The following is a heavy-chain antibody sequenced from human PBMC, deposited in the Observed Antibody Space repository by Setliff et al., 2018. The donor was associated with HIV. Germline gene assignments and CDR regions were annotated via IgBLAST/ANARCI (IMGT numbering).Heavy chain of an antibody. CDR2: IYTSGST. CDR1: GGSISSGSYY. J-gene: IGHJ6*02. CDR3: AREDYYYYGMDV. Sequence: PSETLSLTCTVSGGSISSGSYYWNWIRQPAGKGLEWIGRIYTSGSTNYNPSLKSRVTISVDTSKNQFSLKLSSVTAADTAVYYCAREDYYYYGMDVWGQGTAVTVSS. V-gene: IGHV4-61*02.